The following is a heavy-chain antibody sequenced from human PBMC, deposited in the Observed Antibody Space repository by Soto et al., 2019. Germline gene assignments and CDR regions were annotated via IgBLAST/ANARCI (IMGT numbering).Heavy chain of an antibody. V-gene: IGHV4-38-2*02. J-gene: IGHJ5*02. CDR3: ARVPSHYARGIYSPRWFHP. CDR2: IYHDGTT. Sequence: PSETLSLTCSFSVYSISRGYYWGWIRQPPGKGLQWIGTIYHDGTTYSNPSLNGRVTISVSTSQNRFSLTLRSVTAADTAVYYCARVPSHYARGIYSPRWFHPWGQGTLVTVSS. D-gene: IGHD3-16*01. CDR1: VYSISRGYY.